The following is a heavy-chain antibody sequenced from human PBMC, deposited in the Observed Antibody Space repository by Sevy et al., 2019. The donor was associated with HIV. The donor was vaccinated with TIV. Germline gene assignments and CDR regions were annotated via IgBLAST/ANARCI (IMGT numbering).Heavy chain of an antibody. D-gene: IGHD1-26*01. CDR2: IKQDGSEK. CDR1: GFTFSSFW. CDR3: AKQAKWALDY. Sequence: GGSLSLSCTVSGFTFSSFWLSWIRQAPGKGLEWVANIKQDGSEKYYVDSEKGRFTISRENAKNSLYLQMNSPRAEEAAMYYCAKQAKWALDYWGQGTLVTVSS. V-gene: IGHV3-7*01. J-gene: IGHJ4*02.